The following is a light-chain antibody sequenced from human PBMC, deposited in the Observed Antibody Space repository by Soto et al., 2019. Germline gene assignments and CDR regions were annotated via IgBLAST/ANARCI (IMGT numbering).Light chain of an antibody. CDR3: LQYYTYPRT. J-gene: IGKJ1*01. CDR2: AAS. Sequence: AIQMTQSPSSLSASVGDRVTITCRASQGIGNDLGWYQQKPGKAPKLLIYAASSLQSGVPSRFSGSGSGTDFTLTISSLQPEDFATYYCLQYYTYPRTFGQGTKVEIK. V-gene: IGKV1-6*01. CDR1: QGIGND.